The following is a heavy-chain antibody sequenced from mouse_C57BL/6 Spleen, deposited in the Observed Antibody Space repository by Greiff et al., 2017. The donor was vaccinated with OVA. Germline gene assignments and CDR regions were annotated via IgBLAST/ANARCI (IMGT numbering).Heavy chain of an antibody. D-gene: IGHD2-5*01. J-gene: IGHJ2*01. Sequence: EVKLQQSGAELVKPGASVKLSCTASGFNIKDYYMHWVKQRTEQGLEWIGRIDPEDGETKYAQQFQGKATLTADTSSNTAYLQLSSLTSDDTAVYYCARAPYYSNYGYFDYWGQGTTLTVSS. CDR2: IDPEDGET. V-gene: IGHV14-2*01. CDR3: ARAPYYSNYGYFDY. CDR1: GFNIKDYY.